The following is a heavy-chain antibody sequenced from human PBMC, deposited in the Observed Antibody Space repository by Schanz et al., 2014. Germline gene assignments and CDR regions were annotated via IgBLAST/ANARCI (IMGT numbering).Heavy chain of an antibody. CDR1: RFTFSNYA. V-gene: IGHV3-23*04. CDR3: TRGSGSRSYGWYYDS. J-gene: IGHJ4*02. CDR2: ISGSGGDT. Sequence: EVQLVESGGGLVQPGGSLRLSCAASRFTFSNYAMSWVRQAPGKGLEWVSAISGSGGDTYYADSVKGRFTISRDNAKNTLYLQMNSVRAEDSAVYYCTRGSGSRSYGWYYDSWGQGTLVTVSS. D-gene: IGHD3-10*01.